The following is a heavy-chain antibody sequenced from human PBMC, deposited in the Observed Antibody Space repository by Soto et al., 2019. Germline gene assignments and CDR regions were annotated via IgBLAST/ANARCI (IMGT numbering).Heavy chain of an antibody. V-gene: IGHV4-31*03. CDR1: GGSISSGGYY. CDR3: ARFWGDYSNWFDP. Sequence: QVQLQESGPGLVKPSQTLSLTCTVSGGSISSGGYYWSWIRQHPGKGLEWIGYIYYSGITYYNPSLKSRVTISVDTSKNQFSLKLSSVTAADTAVYYCARFWGDYSNWFDPWGQGTLVTVSA. CDR2: IYYSGIT. D-gene: IGHD4-17*01. J-gene: IGHJ5*02.